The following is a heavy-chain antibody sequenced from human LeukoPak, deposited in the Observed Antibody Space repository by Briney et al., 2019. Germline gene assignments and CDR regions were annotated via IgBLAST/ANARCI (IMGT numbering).Heavy chain of an antibody. CDR1: GGTFSSYA. V-gene: IGHV1-69*04. D-gene: IGHD1-26*01. Sequence: SLRVSCKASGGTFSSYAICWVRETPGQRLEWMGRIIPIFGIANYAQKFQGRVTITADKSTSTAYMELSSLRSEDTAVYYCARDAGVGAAPEDAFDIWGQGTMVTVSS. CDR3: ARDAGVGAAPEDAFDI. J-gene: IGHJ3*02. CDR2: IIPIFGIA.